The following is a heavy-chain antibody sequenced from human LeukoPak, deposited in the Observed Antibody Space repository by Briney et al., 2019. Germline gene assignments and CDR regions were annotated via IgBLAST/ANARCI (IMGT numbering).Heavy chain of an antibody. J-gene: IGHJ5*02. CDR1: GGSISSGSYY. CDR2: IYTSGST. V-gene: IGHV4-61*02. D-gene: IGHD3-10*01. CDR3: ARAGGYYGSGSRKGPYNWFDP. Sequence: SQTLSLTCTVSGGSISSGSYYWSWIRQPAGKGLEWIGRIYTSGSTNYNPSLKSRVTISVDTSKNQFSLKLSSVTAADTAVYYCARAGGYYGSGSRKGPYNWFDPWGQGTLVTVSS.